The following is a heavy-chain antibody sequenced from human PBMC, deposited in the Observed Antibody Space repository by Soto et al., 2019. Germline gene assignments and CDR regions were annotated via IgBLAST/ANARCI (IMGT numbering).Heavy chain of an antibody. CDR1: GFTFTSSA. D-gene: IGHD3-3*01. CDR3: AADTSASGYPYEYYYGMDV. Sequence: ASVKVSCKASGFTFTSSAVQWVRQARGQRLEWIGWIVVGSGNTNYAQKFQERVTITRDMSTSTAYMELSSLRSEDTAVYYCAADTSASGYPYEYYYGMDVWGHGTTVSCSS. J-gene: IGHJ6*02. V-gene: IGHV1-58*01. CDR2: IVVGSGNT.